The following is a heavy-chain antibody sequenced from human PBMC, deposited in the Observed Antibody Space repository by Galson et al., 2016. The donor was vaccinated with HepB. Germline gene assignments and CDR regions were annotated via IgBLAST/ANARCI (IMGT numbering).Heavy chain of an antibody. V-gene: IGHV2-5*02. Sequence: PALVKPTQTLTLTCSFSSVTTKRVDVGWIRQPPGKALEWLALIYWDEDKRYNPSLKSRLTITMDTSKNQVVLTMTNMDPVDTATYYCAHVRDGLELYFDSWGQGTLVTVSS. J-gene: IGHJ4*02. D-gene: IGHD1-1*01. CDR1: SVTTKRVD. CDR3: AHVRDGLELYFDS. CDR2: IYWDEDK.